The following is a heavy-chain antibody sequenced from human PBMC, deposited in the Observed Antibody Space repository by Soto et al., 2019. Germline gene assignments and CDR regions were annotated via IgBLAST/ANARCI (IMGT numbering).Heavy chain of an antibody. CDR1: GGSISSYY. CDR2: IYYSGST. D-gene: IGHD4-17*01. Sequence: SETRSLTCTVSGGSISSYYWSWIRQPPGKGLEWIGYIYYSGSTNYNPSLKSRVTISVDTSKNQFSLKLSSVTAADTAVYYCARRYGASFDYWGQGTLVTVSS. J-gene: IGHJ4*02. V-gene: IGHV4-59*01. CDR3: ARRYGASFDY.